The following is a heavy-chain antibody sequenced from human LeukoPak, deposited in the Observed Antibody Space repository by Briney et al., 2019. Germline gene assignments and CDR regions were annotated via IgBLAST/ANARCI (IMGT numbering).Heavy chain of an antibody. CDR1: GDSIRSDSW. D-gene: IGHD3-3*01. J-gene: IGHJ6*02. CDR2: RYHDGRR. Sequence: SETLSLTRAVSGDSIRSDSWWIWVRQAPGKGLEWIGERYHDGRRTYNPSLKSRVSISLDESENQFSLELTSVTAADTAVYFCAREKGHLMEVDVWGQGTTVTVSS. CDR3: AREKGHLMEVDV. V-gene: IGHV4-4*02.